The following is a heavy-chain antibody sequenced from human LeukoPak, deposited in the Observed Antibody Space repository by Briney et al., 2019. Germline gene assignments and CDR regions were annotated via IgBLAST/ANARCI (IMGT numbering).Heavy chain of an antibody. V-gene: IGHV3-21*01. CDR3: ASEIPEDVVVVNNWFDP. J-gene: IGHJ5*02. CDR1: GFTFSSYS. Sequence: GGSLRLSCAASGFTFSSYSMNWVRQAPGKGLEWVSSISSSSSYIYYADSVKGRFTISRDNAKNSLYLQMNSLRAEDTAAYYCASEIPEDVVVVNNWFDPWGQGTLVTVSS. D-gene: IGHD3-22*01. CDR2: ISSSSSYI.